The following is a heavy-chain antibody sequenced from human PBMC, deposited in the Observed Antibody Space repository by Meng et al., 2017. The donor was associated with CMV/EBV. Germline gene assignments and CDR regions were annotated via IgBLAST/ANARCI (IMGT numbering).Heavy chain of an antibody. Sequence: SLRLSCAASGFTFSSYAMHWVRQAPGKGLEWVAVISYDGSNKYYADSVKGRFTISRDNSKNTLYLQMNSLRAEDTAVYYCARGSAYSGSCVDYWGQGTLVTVSS. J-gene: IGHJ4*02. CDR2: ISYDGSNK. CDR3: ARGSAYSGSCVDY. CDR1: GFTFSSYA. D-gene: IGHD1-26*01. V-gene: IGHV3-30*04.